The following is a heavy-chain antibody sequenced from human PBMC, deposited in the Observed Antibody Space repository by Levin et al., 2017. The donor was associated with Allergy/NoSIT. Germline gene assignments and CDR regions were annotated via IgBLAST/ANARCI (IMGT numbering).Heavy chain of an antibody. Sequence: SCAASGFTFSNYAMNWVRQAPGKGLEWVSGTSDSGGSTYYADSVKGRFTISRDNSKNTLYLQVNSLSAEDTAFYYCANDLSAVPAANYYYAMDVWGQGTTVTVSS. V-gene: IGHV3-23*01. CDR1: GFTFSNYA. J-gene: IGHJ6*02. D-gene: IGHD2-2*01. CDR3: ANDLSAVPAANYYYAMDV. CDR2: TSDSGGST.